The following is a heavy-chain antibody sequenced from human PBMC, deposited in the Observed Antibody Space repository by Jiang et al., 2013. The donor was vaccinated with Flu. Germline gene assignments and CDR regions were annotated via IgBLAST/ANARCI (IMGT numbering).Heavy chain of an antibody. V-gene: IGHV6-1*01. D-gene: IGHD3-3*01. J-gene: IGHJ3*02. CDR3: ARHIYDFWSGSMGWAAFDI. CDR1: GDSVSSNSAA. Sequence: SQTLSLTCAISGDSVSSNSAAWNWIRQSPSRGLEWLGRTYYRSKRYNDYTVSVKSRITINPDTSKNQFSLQLNSVTPEDTAVYYCARHIYDFWSGSMGWAAFDIWGQGTMVTVSS. CDR2: TYYRSKRYN.